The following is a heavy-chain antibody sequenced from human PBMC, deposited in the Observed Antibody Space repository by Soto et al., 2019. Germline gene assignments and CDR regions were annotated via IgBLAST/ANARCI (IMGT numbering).Heavy chain of an antibody. Sequence: SETLSLTCTVSGGSISSGGHYWSWIRQHPGKGLEWIGYIYYSGSTYYNPSLKSRVTISVDTSKNQFSLKLSSVTAADTAVYYCARDHGYCSSTSCSGHWFDPWGQGTLVTVSS. CDR3: ARDHGYCSSTSCSGHWFDP. J-gene: IGHJ5*02. CDR1: GGSISSGGHY. D-gene: IGHD2-2*01. CDR2: IYYSGST. V-gene: IGHV4-31*03.